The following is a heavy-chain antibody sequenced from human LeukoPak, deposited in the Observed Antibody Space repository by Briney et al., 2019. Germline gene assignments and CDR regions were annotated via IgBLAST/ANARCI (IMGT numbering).Heavy chain of an antibody. CDR3: AKTTTGYSSGRFPGWPVDY. V-gene: IGHV3-23*01. CDR2: IFGSGGST. CDR1: GFTFSSYA. D-gene: IGHD6-19*01. Sequence: GGSLRLSCAASGFTFSSYAMYWVRQAPGKGLEWVSGIFGSGGSTHYADSVKGRFTISRDNSKSTVYLQMNSLRAEDTAVYYCAKTTTGYSSGRFPGWPVDYWGQGTLVTVSS. J-gene: IGHJ4*02.